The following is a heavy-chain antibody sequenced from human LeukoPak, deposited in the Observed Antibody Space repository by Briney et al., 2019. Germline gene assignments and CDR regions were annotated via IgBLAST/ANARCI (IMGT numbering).Heavy chain of an antibody. J-gene: IGHJ4*02. CDR1: GYTFSSYW. CDR2: IYPGDSDT. CDR3: ARHTGIGSYYVDY. D-gene: IGHD1-26*01. Sequence: GESLKISCQGSGYTFSSYWIGWVRQMPGKGLEWMGIIYPGDSDTRYSPSFQGQVTISADKSINTAYLQWSSLKASDTATYYCARHTGIGSYYVDYWGQGTLVTVSS. V-gene: IGHV5-51*01.